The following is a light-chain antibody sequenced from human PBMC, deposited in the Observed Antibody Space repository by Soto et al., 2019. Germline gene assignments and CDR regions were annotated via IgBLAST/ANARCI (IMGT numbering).Light chain of an antibody. J-gene: IGLJ2*01. Sequence: QSVLTQPPSVSGAPGQRVTISCTGSSSNIGAGYDVHWYQQLPGTAPNLLIYGNSNRPSGVPDRFSGSKTGTSASLAITGIQDEDGAEYSFQSYDSILSGSVLFCGGNKLTVL. CDR1: SSNIGAGYD. V-gene: IGLV1-40*01. CDR2: GNS. CDR3: QSYDSILSGSVL.